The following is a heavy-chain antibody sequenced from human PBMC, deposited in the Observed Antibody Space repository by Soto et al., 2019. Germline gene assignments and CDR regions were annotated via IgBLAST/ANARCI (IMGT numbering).Heavy chain of an antibody. Sequence: EAQLVESGGGLVQPGGSLRLSCAASGFTFSSSWMSWVRQAPGKRLEWVADINHVGSEILYVDSVKGRFTVSRDNTKNAVYLQMNSLRVEDTALYYCAIDPAWGSLDYWGLGTLVTVSS. J-gene: IGHJ4*02. CDR2: INHVGSEI. D-gene: IGHD7-27*01. V-gene: IGHV3-7*01. CDR1: GFTFSSSW. CDR3: AIDPAWGSLDY.